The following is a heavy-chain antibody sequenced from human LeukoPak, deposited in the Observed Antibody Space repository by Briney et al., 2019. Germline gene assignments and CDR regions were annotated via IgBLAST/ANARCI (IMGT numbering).Heavy chain of an antibody. Sequence: PGGSLRLSCAASGFTVSSNHMSWVRQAPGKGLEWVANIKQDGSEKYYVDSVKGRFTISRDNAKNSLYLQMNSLRAEDTAVYYCASHYGDYSFFDYWGQGTLVTVSS. V-gene: IGHV3-7*02. CDR3: ASHYGDYSFFDY. CDR1: GFTVSSNH. CDR2: IKQDGSEK. J-gene: IGHJ4*02. D-gene: IGHD4-17*01.